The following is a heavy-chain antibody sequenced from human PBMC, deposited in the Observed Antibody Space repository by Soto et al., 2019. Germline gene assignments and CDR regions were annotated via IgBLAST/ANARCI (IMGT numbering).Heavy chain of an antibody. D-gene: IGHD2-2*02. CDR2: LYHSGST. CDR3: ARSSKYCSSTSCYKVAFDP. V-gene: IGHV4-30-2*01. J-gene: IGHJ5*02. CDR1: GGSISSGGYS. Sequence: SETLSLTCAVSGGSISSGGYSWSWIRQPPGKGLEWIGYLYHSGSTYYNPSLKSRVTISVDRSKNQFSLKLSSVTAADTAVYYCARSSKYCSSTSCYKVAFDPWGQGTLVTVS.